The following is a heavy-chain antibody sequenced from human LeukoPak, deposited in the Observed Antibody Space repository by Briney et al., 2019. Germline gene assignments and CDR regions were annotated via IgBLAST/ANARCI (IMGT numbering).Heavy chain of an antibody. J-gene: IGHJ4*02. CDR2: ISSSSSTI. V-gene: IGHV3-48*04. CDR3: ARVGEMATPDY. Sequence: GGSLRLSCAASGFTFSSYSMNWVRQAPGKGLEWVSYISSSSSTIYYADSVKGRFTISRDNAKNSLYLQMNSLRAEDTAVYYCARVGEMATPDYWGQGTLVTVSS. CDR1: GFTFSSYS. D-gene: IGHD5-24*01.